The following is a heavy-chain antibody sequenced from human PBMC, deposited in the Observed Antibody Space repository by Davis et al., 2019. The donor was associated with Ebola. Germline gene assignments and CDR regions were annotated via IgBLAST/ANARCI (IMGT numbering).Heavy chain of an antibody. CDR3: ARYFDLWGVLGHFEY. CDR2: SISIRTT. Sequence: GESLKTSCAASCFTFRNYVLTWVRQAPGRGLEWVLSISIRTTYYADSVKGRFTISRDNSKNAVSLQMDSLRAEDTGIYSCARYFDLWGVLGHFEYWGQGSLVTVSS. V-gene: IGHV3-23*01. D-gene: IGHD3-3*01. J-gene: IGHJ4*02. CDR1: CFTFRNYV.